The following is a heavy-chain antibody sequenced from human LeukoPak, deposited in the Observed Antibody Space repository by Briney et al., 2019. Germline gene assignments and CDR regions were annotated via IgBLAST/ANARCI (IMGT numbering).Heavy chain of an antibody. V-gene: IGHV4-34*01. Sequence: SETLPLTCAVYGGSFSGYYWSWIRQPPGKGLEWIGEINHSGSANYNPSLKSRVTISVNTSKNQFSLKLSSVTAADTAVYYCARGPQWLVKGRYFDYWGQGTLVTVSS. CDR3: ARGPQWLVKGRYFDY. D-gene: IGHD6-19*01. J-gene: IGHJ4*02. CDR1: GGSFSGYY. CDR2: INHSGSA.